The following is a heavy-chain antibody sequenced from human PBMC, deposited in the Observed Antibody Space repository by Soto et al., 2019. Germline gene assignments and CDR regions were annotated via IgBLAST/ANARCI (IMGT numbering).Heavy chain of an antibody. CDR1: GFAFSNYE. Sequence: PGGSLRLSCAASGFAFSNYEMNWVRQAPGKGLEWVSYISLSGSTIYYADSVKGRFTISRDDAKNSLYLQMDGLRADDTAVYYCARESFSASTNFFDYWGQGTLVTVSS. J-gene: IGHJ4*02. D-gene: IGHD1-1*01. CDR2: ISLSGSTI. V-gene: IGHV3-48*03. CDR3: ARESFSASTNFFDY.